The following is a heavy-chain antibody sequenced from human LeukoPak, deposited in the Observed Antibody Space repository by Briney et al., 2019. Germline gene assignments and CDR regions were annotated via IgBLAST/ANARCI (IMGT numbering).Heavy chain of an antibody. V-gene: IGHV3-21*04. CDR1: GFTFSSYS. J-gene: IGHJ4*01. D-gene: IGHD2-8*01. CDR3: STDPRLLIY. Sequence: GGPLRLSCAASGFTFSSYSMNWVRQAPGKGLEWVSSISSSSSYIYYADSVKGRFTISRDNAKNSLYPQMNSLRPEDTALYYCSTDPRLLIYWGHGTLVTVSS. CDR2: ISSSSSYI.